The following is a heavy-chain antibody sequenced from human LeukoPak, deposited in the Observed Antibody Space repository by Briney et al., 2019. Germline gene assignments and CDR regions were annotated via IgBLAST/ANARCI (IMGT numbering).Heavy chain of an antibody. CDR3: ARSDSSSWYYFDY. D-gene: IGHD6-13*01. CDR2: INHSGST. V-gene: IGHV4-34*01. CDR1: GGSFSGYY. J-gene: IGHJ4*02. Sequence: SETLSLTCAVYGGSFSGYYWSWIRQPPGPGLEWIGEINHSGSTNYNPSLKSRVTISVDTSKNQFSLKLSSVTAADTAVYYCARSDSSSWYYFDYWGQGTLVTVSS.